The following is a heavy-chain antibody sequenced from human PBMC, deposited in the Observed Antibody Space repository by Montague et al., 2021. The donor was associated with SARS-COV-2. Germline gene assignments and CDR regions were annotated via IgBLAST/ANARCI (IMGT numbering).Heavy chain of an antibody. Sequence: SETLSLTCTVSSGSLSNYYWSWIRQSPDKGLEWIGYMYEAGNMIYNPSLRSRVSISADTSKSQFSLRLTSVTAADSARYYCARYMAYWGRGVLVTV. V-gene: IGHV4-4*09. J-gene: IGHJ4*02. CDR3: ARYMAY. CDR1: SGSLSNYY. D-gene: IGHD2-2*02. CDR2: MYEAGNM.